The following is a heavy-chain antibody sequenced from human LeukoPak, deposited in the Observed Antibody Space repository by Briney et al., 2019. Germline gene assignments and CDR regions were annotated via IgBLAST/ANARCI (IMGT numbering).Heavy chain of an antibody. D-gene: IGHD3-16*01. CDR1: GFTFSSYA. J-gene: IGHJ6*02. Sequence: GGSLRLSCAASGFTFSSYAMSWVRQAPGKGLEWVSAISGSGGSTYYADSVKGRFTISRDNAKNSLCLQMNSLRAEDTAIYYCARDREEKARIGGMDVWGQGTTVIVSS. CDR3: ARDREEKARIGGMDV. V-gene: IGHV3-23*01. CDR2: ISGSGGST.